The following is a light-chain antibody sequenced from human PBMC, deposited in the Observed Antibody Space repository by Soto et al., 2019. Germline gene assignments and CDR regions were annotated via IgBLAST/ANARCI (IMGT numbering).Light chain of an antibody. CDR3: MQGLTTPLT. V-gene: IGKV2-28*01. Sequence: DIVLTQSPLSLPVTPGEPASISCRSSQSLLSSNGNNYLDWYLQKPGQSPQVLIYLGSNRASGVPDRFSGSGSGTDFTLKISRVEAEDVGVDYCMQGLTTPLTFGGGTKVEIK. CDR1: QSLLSSNGNNY. J-gene: IGKJ4*01. CDR2: LGS.